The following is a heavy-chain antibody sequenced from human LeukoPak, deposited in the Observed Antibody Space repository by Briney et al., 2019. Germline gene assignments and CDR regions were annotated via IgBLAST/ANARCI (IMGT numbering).Heavy chain of an antibody. J-gene: IGHJ3*02. V-gene: IGHV3-23*01. CDR2: ISGSGGST. CDR1: GFTFSSYA. Sequence: GGSLRLSCAASGFTFSSYAMSWVRQAPGKGLEWVSAISGSGGSTYYADSVKGRFTISRDNSKNTLYLQMNSLRAEDTAVYYCANVLWFGELLYQHAFDIWGQGTMVTVSP. D-gene: IGHD3-10*01. CDR3: ANVLWFGELLYQHAFDI.